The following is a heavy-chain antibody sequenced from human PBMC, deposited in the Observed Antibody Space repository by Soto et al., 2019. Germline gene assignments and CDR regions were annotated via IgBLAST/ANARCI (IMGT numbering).Heavy chain of an antibody. D-gene: IGHD2-2*01. CDR2: ISYDGSNK. CDR3: AKRRRRCSTTGCRGGFDY. Sequence: QRLSCAASGFTFSSYGMHWVRQAPGKGLEWVAVISYDGSNKYYADSVKGRFTISRDNSKNTLYLQMNSLRAEDTAVYYCAKRRRRCSTTGCRGGFDYWGQGTLVTVSS. J-gene: IGHJ4*02. CDR1: GFTFSSYG. V-gene: IGHV3-30*18.